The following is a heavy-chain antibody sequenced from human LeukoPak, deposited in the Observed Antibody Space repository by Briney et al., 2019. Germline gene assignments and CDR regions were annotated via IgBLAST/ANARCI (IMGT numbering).Heavy chain of an antibody. CDR2: IYYSGST. CDR3: ARGAFEEWLVEH. Sequence: PSQTLSLTCTVSGGSISSGGYYWSWIRQHPGKGLEWIGYIYYSGSTYYNPSLKSRVTISVGTSKNQFSLKLSSVTAADTAVYYCARGAFEEWLVEHWGQGTLVTVSS. V-gene: IGHV4-31*03. CDR1: GGSISSGGYY. D-gene: IGHD6-19*01. J-gene: IGHJ1*01.